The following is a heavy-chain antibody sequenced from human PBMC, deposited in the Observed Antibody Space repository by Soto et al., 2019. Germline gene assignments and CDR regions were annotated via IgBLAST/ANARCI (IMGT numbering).Heavy chain of an antibody. CDR3: ARVDNSDAFDI. CDR1: GFTLSNYW. V-gene: IGHV3-74*01. J-gene: IGHJ3*02. CDR2: VSGDGTRT. Sequence: GGSLRLSCAVSGFTLSNYWMYWVRQAPEKGLVWVSLVSGDGTRTSYADSVKGRCTISRDNAKNTLYLQMNSLRADDTAVYYCARVDNSDAFDIWGLGTMDTVSS.